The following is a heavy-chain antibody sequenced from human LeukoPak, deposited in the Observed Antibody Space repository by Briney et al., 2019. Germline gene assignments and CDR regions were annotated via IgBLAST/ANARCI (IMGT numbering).Heavy chain of an antibody. CDR3: AREGGSYYDSSGYYPHPA. CDR1: GGTFSSYA. CDR2: IIPIFGTA. V-gene: IGHV1-69*13. J-gene: IGHJ1*01. D-gene: IGHD3-22*01. Sequence: ASVKVSCKASGGTFSSYAIIWVRQAPGQGLECMGGIIPIFGTANYAQKFQGRVTITADESTSTAYMELSSLRSEDTAVYYCAREGGSYYDSSGYYPHPAWGQGTLVTVSS.